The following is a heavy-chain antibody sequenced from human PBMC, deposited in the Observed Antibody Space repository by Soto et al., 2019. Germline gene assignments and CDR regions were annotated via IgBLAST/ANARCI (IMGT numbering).Heavy chain of an antibody. V-gene: IGHV3-21*01. CDR3: ASTTLPGYTSSWLLDH. D-gene: IGHD6-13*01. CDR2: ISSSSSYI. Sequence: KPGGSLRLSCAASGFTFSSYSMNWVRQAPGKGLEWVSSISSSSSYIYYADSVKGRFTISRDNAKNSLYLQMNSLRAEDTAVYYCASTTLPGYTSSWLLDHWGQGTLVTVSS. J-gene: IGHJ4*02. CDR1: GFTFSSYS.